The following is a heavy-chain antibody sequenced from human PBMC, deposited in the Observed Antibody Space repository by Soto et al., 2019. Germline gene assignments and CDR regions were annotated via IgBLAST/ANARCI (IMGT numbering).Heavy chain of an antibody. CDR3: ARDRITMIVVAGRDAFDI. CDR1: GYTFTSYG. V-gene: IGHV1-18*01. J-gene: IGHJ3*02. D-gene: IGHD3-22*01. CDR2: ISAYNGNT. Sequence: ASVKVSCKASGYTFTSYGISWVRQAPGQGLEWMGWISAYNGNTNYAQKLQGRVTMTTDTSTSTAYMELRSLRSDDTAVYYCARDRITMIVVAGRDAFDIWGQGTMVTVSS.